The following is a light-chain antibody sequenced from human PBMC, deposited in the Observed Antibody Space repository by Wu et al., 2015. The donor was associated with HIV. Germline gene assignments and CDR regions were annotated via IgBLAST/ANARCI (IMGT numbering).Light chain of an antibody. CDR1: QSVSIY. Sequence: ESVLTQSPATLSLSPGERATLSCRASQSVSIYLAWYQQKAGQAPRLLIYDASSRATGIPARFSGSGSGTDFTLTISSLEPEDSAIYYCQQRSNWPRLTFGGGTKVEIK. CDR3: QQRSNWPRLT. V-gene: IGKV3-11*01. CDR2: DAS. J-gene: IGKJ4*01.